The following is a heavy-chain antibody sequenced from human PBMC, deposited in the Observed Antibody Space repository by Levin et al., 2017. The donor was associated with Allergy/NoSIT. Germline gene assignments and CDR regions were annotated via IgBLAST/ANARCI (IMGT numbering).Heavy chain of an antibody. CDR2: ISSNSSTI. J-gene: IGHJ4*02. D-gene: IGHD3-10*01. CDR3: ARGYASATYYH. V-gene: IGHV3-48*02. CDR1: GFIFSSYG. Sequence: GESLKISCAASGFIFSSYGMTWVRQAPGKGLEWVSYISSNSSTIYYADPVKGRFTTYRDNARNSLYLQMNSLRDEDTAVYYCARGYASATYYHWGEGTLVTVSS.